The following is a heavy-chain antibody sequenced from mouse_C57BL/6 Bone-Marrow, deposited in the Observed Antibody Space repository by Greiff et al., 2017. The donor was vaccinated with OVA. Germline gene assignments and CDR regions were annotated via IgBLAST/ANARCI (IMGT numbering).Heavy chain of an antibody. V-gene: IGHV5-16*01. CDR3: AREDFYYGSSDDFGY. CDR1: GFTFSDYY. CDR2: INYDGSRT. J-gene: IGHJ2*01. D-gene: IGHD1-1*01. Sequence: EVLLVESEGGLVQPGSSMKLSCTASGFTFSDYYMAWVRQVPEKGLEWVANINYDGSRTYYLDSLKSRFIISIDNATNILYMQMSSLKSEDTATDYCAREDFYYGSSDDFGYGGRGTTLTVSA.